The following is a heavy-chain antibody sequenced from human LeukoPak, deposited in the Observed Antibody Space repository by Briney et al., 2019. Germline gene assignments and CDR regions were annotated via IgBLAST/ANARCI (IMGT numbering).Heavy chain of an antibody. Sequence: GASVKVSCKASGYTFTSYGTSWVRQAPGQGLEWMGWISAYNGNTNYAQKLQGRVTMTTDTSTSTAYMELRSLRSDDTAVYYCARGPPLIVVVVAATSDGVDYWGQGTLVTVSS. CDR3: ARGPPLIVVVVAATSDGVDY. V-gene: IGHV1-18*01. J-gene: IGHJ4*02. D-gene: IGHD2-15*01. CDR1: GYTFTSYG. CDR2: ISAYNGNT.